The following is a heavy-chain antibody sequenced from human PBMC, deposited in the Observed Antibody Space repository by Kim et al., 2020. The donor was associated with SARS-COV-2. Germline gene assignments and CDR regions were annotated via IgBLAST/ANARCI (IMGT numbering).Heavy chain of an antibody. V-gene: IGHV4-4*02. Sequence: SETLSLTCAVSGGSISSSNWWSWVRQPPGKGLEWIGEIYHSGSTNYNPSLKSRVTISVDKSKNQFSLKLSSVTAADTAVYYCARERMVRGVPTHNWFDPWGQGTLVTVSS. J-gene: IGHJ5*02. CDR1: GGSISSSNW. D-gene: IGHD3-10*01. CDR3: ARERMVRGVPTHNWFDP. CDR2: IYHSGST.